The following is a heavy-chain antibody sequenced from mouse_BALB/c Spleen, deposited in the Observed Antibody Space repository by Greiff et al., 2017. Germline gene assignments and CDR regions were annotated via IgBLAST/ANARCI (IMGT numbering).Heavy chain of an antibody. D-gene: IGHD3-1*01. J-gene: IGHJ2*01. Sequence: DVKLVESGGGLVKPGGSLKLSCAASGFTFSSYTMSWVRQTPEKRLEWVATISSGGSYTYYPDSVKGRFTISRDNAKNTLYLQMSSLKSEDTAMYYCTRDREPYYFDYWGQGTTLTGSS. CDR2: ISSGGSYT. CDR3: TRDREPYYFDY. V-gene: IGHV5-6-4*01. CDR1: GFTFSSYT.